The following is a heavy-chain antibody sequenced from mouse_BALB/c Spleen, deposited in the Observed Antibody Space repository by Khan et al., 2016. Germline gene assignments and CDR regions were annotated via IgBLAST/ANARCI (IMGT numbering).Heavy chain of an antibody. Sequence: QVQLQQSGAELMKPGASVKISCKASGYTFSRYWIEWIKERPGHGLEWIGEILPETDSTNYNDKFKGKAAFTAESSSSTAYIQLNSLTSEDSAVYYCARGASWGQGTLVTVSA. CDR3: ARGAS. CDR1: GYTFSRYW. J-gene: IGHJ3*01. CDR2: ILPETDST. V-gene: IGHV1-9*01.